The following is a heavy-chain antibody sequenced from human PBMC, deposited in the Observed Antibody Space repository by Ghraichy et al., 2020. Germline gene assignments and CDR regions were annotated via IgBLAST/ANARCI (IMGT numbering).Heavy chain of an antibody. CDR1: GGSISSYY. J-gene: IGHJ6*02. D-gene: IGHD6-13*01. CDR3: ASELAAAGWDFYYHGMDL. CDR2: ISKSGKT. V-gene: IGHV4-4*07. Sequence: SQTLSLTCSVSGGSISSYYWGWIRQPAGKRLEWIGRISKSGKTDYNPSFKSRVTMSLDTSKNQFSLILISVTAADTAVYYCASELAAAGWDFYYHGMDLWGQGTPVTVSS.